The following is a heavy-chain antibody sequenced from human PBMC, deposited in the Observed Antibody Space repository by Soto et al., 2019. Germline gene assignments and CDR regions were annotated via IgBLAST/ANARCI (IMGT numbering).Heavy chain of an antibody. CDR3: TRGKWFPRGYGMDV. J-gene: IGHJ6*02. V-gene: IGHV4-59*02. D-gene: IGHD3-22*01. CDR2: IYLGGSA. Sequence: QVQLQESGPGLVKPSETLSLTCTVSGDSVTSDYWSWIRQPPGKRLEYIGFIYLGGSANYNPSLESRATISPDKSKNPRSLRLTSVTAADTAVYYCTRGKWFPRGYGMDVWGRGTTVTVS. CDR1: GDSVTSDY.